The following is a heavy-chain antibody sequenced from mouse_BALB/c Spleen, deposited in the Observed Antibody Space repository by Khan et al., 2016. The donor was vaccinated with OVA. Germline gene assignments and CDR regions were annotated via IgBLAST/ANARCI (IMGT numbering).Heavy chain of an antibody. D-gene: IGHD1-2*01. V-gene: IGHV1S29*02. CDR1: GYTFTDYI. J-gene: IGHJ3*01. Sequence: VQLQQSGPELVKPGASVKISCRASGYTFTDYIMDWVKQSHGKSLEWIGYIFPNNGDTGYNQNFKTKVTLTVDTSSSTASMDLRSLTSEDSAVYYCGRSGYGSFAYWGQGTLVTVSA. CDR2: IFPNNGDT. CDR3: GRSGYGSFAY.